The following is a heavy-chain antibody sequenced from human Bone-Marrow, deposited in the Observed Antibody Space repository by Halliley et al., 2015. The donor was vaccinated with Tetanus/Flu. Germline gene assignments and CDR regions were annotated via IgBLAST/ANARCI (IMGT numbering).Heavy chain of an antibody. CDR2: LFYSGGT. V-gene: IGHV4-31*03. D-gene: IGHD3-22*01. J-gene: IGHJ5*02. CDR1: GGSISSGGSS. Sequence: TLSLTCTVSGGSISSGGSSWTWIRQRPGKGLEWIGYLFYSGGTYYNPSLKSRVTISVDTSKNQFSLKLSSVTAADTAVYYCARRDYDSGGRYAYYHDLWGQGNLVTVSS. CDR3: ARRDYDSGGRYAYYHDL.